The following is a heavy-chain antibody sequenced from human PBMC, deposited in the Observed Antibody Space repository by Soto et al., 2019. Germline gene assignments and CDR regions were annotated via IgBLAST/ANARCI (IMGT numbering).Heavy chain of an antibody. Sequence: QTLSLTCAISGDSVSGNSAAWNWIRQSPSRGLEWLGRTYYRSRWYNDYAVSVKSRITVTPDTSKNQFSLHLNSVTPEDTAVYYCAKGDNLGPKTGYAFDPWGQGIMVTVSS. J-gene: IGHJ5*02. CDR3: AKGDNLGPKTGYAFDP. V-gene: IGHV6-1*01. D-gene: IGHD5-12*01. CDR2: TYYRSRWYN. CDR1: GDSVSGNSAA.